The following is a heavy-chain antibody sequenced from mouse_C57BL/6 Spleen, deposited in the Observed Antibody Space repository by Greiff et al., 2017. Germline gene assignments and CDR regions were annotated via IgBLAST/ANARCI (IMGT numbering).Heavy chain of an antibody. J-gene: IGHJ2*01. CDR1: GFTFSDYY. Sequence: EAKLQESGGGLVQPGGSLKLSCAASGFTFSDYYMYWVRQTPEKRLEWVAYISNGGGSTYYPDTVKGRFTISRDNAKNTLYLQMSRLKSEDTAMYYCARRGDSNFFDYWGQGTTLTVSS. CDR2: ISNGGGST. D-gene: IGHD2-5*01. CDR3: ARRGDSNFFDY. V-gene: IGHV5-12*01.